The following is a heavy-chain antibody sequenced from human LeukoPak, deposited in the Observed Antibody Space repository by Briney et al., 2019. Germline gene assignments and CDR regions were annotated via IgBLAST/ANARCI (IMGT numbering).Heavy chain of an antibody. CDR2: INHSGST. V-gene: IGHV4-34*01. CDR3: ARYSRRVPRHWYFDL. CDR1: GGSFSGYY. Sequence: PSETLSLTCAVYGGSFSGYYWSWIRQPPGKGLEWIGEINHSGSTNYNPPLKSRVTISVDTSKNQFSLKLSSVTAADTAVYYCARYSRRVPRHWYFDLWGRGTLVTVSS. D-gene: IGHD1-1*01. J-gene: IGHJ2*01.